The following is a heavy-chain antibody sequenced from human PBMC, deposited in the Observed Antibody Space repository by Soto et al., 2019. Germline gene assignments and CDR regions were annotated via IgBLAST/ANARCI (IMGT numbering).Heavy chain of an antibody. CDR1: GFTFSSYS. CDR3: ARVRYYDSSGYYHQKHYFDY. V-gene: IGHV3-21*01. J-gene: IGHJ4*02. CDR2: ISSSSSYI. Sequence: GGSLRLSCAASGFTFSSYSMNWVRQAPGKGLEWVSSISSSSSYIYYADSVKGRFTISRDNAKNSLYLQMNSLRAEDTDVYYCARVRYYDSSGYYHQKHYFDYWGQGTLVTVSS. D-gene: IGHD3-22*01.